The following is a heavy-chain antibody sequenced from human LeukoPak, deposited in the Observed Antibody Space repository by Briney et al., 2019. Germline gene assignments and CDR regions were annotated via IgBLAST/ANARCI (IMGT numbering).Heavy chain of an antibody. CDR1: GYTVTSYD. Sequence: EASVKVSCKASGYTVTSYDINWVRQATGQGLEWMGWMNPSSGNTGYAQKFQGRVTMTRNTSISTAYMELSSLRSEDTAVYYCARDYCSSTSCFYYYYGMDVWGQGTTVTVSS. CDR2: MNPSSGNT. D-gene: IGHD2-2*01. CDR3: ARDYCSSTSCFYYYYGMDV. J-gene: IGHJ6*02. V-gene: IGHV1-8*01.